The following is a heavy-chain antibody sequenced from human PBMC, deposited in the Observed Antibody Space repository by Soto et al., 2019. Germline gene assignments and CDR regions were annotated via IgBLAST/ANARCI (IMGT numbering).Heavy chain of an antibody. CDR3: AKDLTRQLAYWLDP. Sequence: ASVKVSCKASGFSFTGYYIHWPRQAPGQGLEWMGWINAHSGGTEYAQKFQGRVTLTRDTSIATAYLTLTSLTSGDTALYYCAKDLTRQLAYWLDPWGQGTQVTVSS. D-gene: IGHD6-6*01. J-gene: IGHJ5*02. CDR1: GFSFTGYY. V-gene: IGHV1-2*02. CDR2: INAHSGGT.